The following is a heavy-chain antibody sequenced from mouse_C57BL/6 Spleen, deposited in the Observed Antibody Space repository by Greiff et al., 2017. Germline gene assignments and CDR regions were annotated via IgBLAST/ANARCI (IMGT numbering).Heavy chain of an antibody. CDR3: TGPLYDYDAWFAY. J-gene: IGHJ3*01. CDR2: IDPETGGT. V-gene: IGHV1-15*01. Sequence: VQRVESGAELVRPGASVTLSCKASGYTFTDYEMHWVKQTPVHGLEWIGAIDPETGGTAYNQKFKGKAILTADKSSSTAYMELRSLTSEDSAVYYCTGPLYDYDAWFAYWGQGTLVTVSA. D-gene: IGHD2-4*01. CDR1: GYTFTDYE.